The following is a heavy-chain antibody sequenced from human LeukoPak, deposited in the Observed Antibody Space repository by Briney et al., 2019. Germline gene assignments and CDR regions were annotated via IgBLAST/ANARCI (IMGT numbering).Heavy chain of an antibody. CDR1: GDSISSYY. V-gene: IGHV4-59*08. Sequence: SETLSLTCTVSGDSISSYYWSWIRQPPGKGLEWIGYIYYSGSTNYNPSLKSRVTISVDTSKNQFSLKLSSVTAADTAVYYCASWSGSYPYYFDYWGQGTLVTVSS. D-gene: IGHD1-26*01. CDR3: ASWSGSYPYYFDY. CDR2: IYYSGST. J-gene: IGHJ4*02.